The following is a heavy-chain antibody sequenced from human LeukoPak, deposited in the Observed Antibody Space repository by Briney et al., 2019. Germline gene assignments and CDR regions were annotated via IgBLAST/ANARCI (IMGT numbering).Heavy chain of an antibody. CDR3: TGHDSSGYYYFDY. CDR2: IKSKTDGGTT. V-gene: IGHV3-15*01. J-gene: IGHJ4*02. Sequence: TGGSLRLSCAASGFTFSNAWMSWVRQAPGKGLEWVGRIKSKTDGGTTDYAAPVKGRFTISRDDSKNTLYLQMNSLKTEDTAVYYCTGHDSSGYYYFDYWGQGTLVTVSS. D-gene: IGHD3-22*01. CDR1: GFTFSNAW.